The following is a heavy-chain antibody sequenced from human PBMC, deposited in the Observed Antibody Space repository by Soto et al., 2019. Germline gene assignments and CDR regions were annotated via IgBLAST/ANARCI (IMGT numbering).Heavy chain of an antibody. Sequence: EVQLVESGGGLVKPGGSLRLSCAASGFTFNRAWMNWVRQAPGKGLEWVGLIKSKRDGETTEYGEPVKGRLTISRDDSENTVYLQMNSLKTEYTGVYYCTTGLAAAGHDGYWGQGTLVTVSS. CDR2: IKSKRDGETT. J-gene: IGHJ4*02. CDR3: TTGLAAAGHDGY. CDR1: GFTFNRAW. V-gene: IGHV3-15*07. D-gene: IGHD6-13*01.